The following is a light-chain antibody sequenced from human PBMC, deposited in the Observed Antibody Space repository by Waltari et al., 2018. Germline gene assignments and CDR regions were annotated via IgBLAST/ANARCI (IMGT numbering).Light chain of an antibody. CDR3: QQYNNWPYT. V-gene: IGKV3-15*01. CDR2: GAS. J-gene: IGKJ2*01. CDR1: QSVSSN. Sequence: EIVMTQSPATLSVSPGERATLSCRASQSVSSNLACYQQKPGQAPRLLIYGASTRATGIPARFRGSGSGTEFTLTISSLQSEDFAVYYCQQYNNWPYTFGQGTKLEIK.